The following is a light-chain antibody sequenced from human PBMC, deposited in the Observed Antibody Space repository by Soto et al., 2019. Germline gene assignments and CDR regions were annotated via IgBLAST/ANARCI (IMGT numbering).Light chain of an antibody. Sequence: QSVLTQPASVSGSPGQSITVSCTGTSSDVGTYDFVSWYQQHPGTAPKLMIYEVTKRPSGVSDRFSGSKSGNTASLTISGLQAEDDDDYYCSSYAGSDSYYVFGTGTKPTVL. CDR2: EVT. CDR3: SSYAGSDSYYV. J-gene: IGLJ1*01. V-gene: IGLV2-23*02. CDR1: SSDVGTYDF.